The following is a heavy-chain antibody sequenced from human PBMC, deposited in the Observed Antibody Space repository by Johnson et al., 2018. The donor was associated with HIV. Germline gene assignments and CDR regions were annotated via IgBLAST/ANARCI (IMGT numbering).Heavy chain of an antibody. D-gene: IGHD5-24*01. CDR3: ARGEMATTYHDAFDI. V-gene: IGHV3-66*01. CDR2: IYTGGST. Sequence: VQLVESGGGLVKPGGSLRLSCAASGFTFSDYYMSWIRQAPGKGLEWVSVIYTGGSTYYADSVKGRFTISRDNSKNTVYLQMNSLRAEDTAVYYCARGEMATTYHDAFDIWGQGTMVTVSS. J-gene: IGHJ3*02. CDR1: GFTFSDYY.